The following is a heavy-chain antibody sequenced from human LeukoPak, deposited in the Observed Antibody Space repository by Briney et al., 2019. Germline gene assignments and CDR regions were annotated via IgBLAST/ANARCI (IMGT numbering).Heavy chain of an antibody. D-gene: IGHD6-19*01. CDR3: ASPRSGWSFDY. J-gene: IGHJ4*02. CDR1: GFTVSSNY. Sequence: GGSLRLSCAASGFTVSSNYMSRVRQAPGKGLEWVSVIYSGGSTDYADSVKGRFTISRDNSKNTLYLQMNSLRAEDTAVYYCASPRSGWSFDYWGQGTLVTVSS. V-gene: IGHV3-53*01. CDR2: IYSGGST.